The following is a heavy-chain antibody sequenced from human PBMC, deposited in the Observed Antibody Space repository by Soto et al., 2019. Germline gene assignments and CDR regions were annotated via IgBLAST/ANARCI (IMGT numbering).Heavy chain of an antibody. CDR1: GFTFSSYA. Sequence: GGSLRLSCAASGFTFSSYAMSWVRQAPGKGLEWVAAISGSGGSTYYADSVKGRSTISRDNSKNTLYLQMNSLRAEDTAVYYCAKGIAVAGRGRIQDGMDVWGQGTTVTVSS. V-gene: IGHV3-23*01. J-gene: IGHJ6*02. CDR3: AKGIAVAGRGRIQDGMDV. D-gene: IGHD6-19*01. CDR2: ISGSGGST.